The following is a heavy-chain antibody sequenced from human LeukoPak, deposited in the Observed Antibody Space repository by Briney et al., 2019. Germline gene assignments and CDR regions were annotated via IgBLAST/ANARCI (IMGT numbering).Heavy chain of an antibody. CDR3: ARLDDSSGYSNPTYWYFDL. D-gene: IGHD3-22*01. V-gene: IGHV3-9*01. J-gene: IGHJ2*01. Sequence: GGSLRLSCAASGFTFDDYAMHWVRQAPGKGLEWVSGISWNSGSIGYADSVKGRFTISRDNAKNSLYLQMNSLRAEDTAVYYCARLDDSSGYSNPTYWYFDLWGRGTLVTVSS. CDR2: ISWNSGSI. CDR1: GFTFDDYA.